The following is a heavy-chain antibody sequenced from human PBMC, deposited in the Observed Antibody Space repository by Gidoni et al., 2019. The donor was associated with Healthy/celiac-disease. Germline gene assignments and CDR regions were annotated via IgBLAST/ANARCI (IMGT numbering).Heavy chain of an antibody. J-gene: IGHJ4*02. CDR1: GYTFTSYG. V-gene: IGHV1-18*01. CDR2: ISAYNGNT. Sequence: QVQLVQSGAEVKKPGASVKVSCKASGYTFTSYGISWVRQAPGQGLEWMGWISAYNGNTNYAQKLQGRVTMTTATSTSKAYMEPRSLRSDDTAVDYCARDSSGHPTGDYWGQGTLVTVSS. CDR3: ARDSSGHPTGDY. D-gene: IGHD3-22*01.